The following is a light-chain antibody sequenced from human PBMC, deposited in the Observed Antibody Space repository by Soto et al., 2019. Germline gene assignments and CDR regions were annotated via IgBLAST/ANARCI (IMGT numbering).Light chain of an antibody. CDR2: DAS. CDR1: QSVSSY. Sequence: IILKQSPATLSLSPLGISTLSCMASQSVSSYLAWYQQKPGQAPRLLIYDASNRATGIPARFSGSGSGTDFTLTISSLEPEDFAVYYCQQYGSSPQTFGQGGKVDIK. V-gene: IGKV3-11*01. CDR3: QQYGSSPQT. J-gene: IGKJ1*01.